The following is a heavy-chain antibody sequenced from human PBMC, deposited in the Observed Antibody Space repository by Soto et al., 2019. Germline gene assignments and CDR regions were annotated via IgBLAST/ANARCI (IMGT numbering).Heavy chain of an antibody. CDR1: GGSISSGGYY. J-gene: IGHJ4*02. V-gene: IGHV4-31*03. Sequence: QVQLQESGPGLVKPSQTLSLTCTVSGGSISSGGYYWSWIRQHPGKGLEWIGYIYYSGNTYYNPSIKSRVTISADTSENQFSLKLSSVAAADTAVYYCARATYYYDSSGYSDRVLDYWGQGTLVTVSS. D-gene: IGHD3-22*01. CDR2: IYYSGNT. CDR3: ARATYYYDSSGYSDRVLDY.